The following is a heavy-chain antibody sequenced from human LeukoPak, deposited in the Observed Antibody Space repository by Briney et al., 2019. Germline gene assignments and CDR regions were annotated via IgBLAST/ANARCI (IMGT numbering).Heavy chain of an antibody. CDR3: ARAPLGENAFDI. D-gene: IGHD3-16*01. V-gene: IGHV3-21*01. CDR1: GFTFSSYS. J-gene: IGHJ3*02. CDR2: ISSSSSYI. Sequence: GGSLRLSCAASGFTFSSYSMNWVRQAPGKGLEWVSSISSSSSYIYYADSVKGRFTISRDNAKNSLYLQMNSLRAEDTAVYYCARAPLGENAFDIWGQGTMVTVSS.